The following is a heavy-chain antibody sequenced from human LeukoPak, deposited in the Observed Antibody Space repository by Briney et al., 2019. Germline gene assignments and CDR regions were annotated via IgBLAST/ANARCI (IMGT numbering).Heavy chain of an antibody. CDR3: AKVGYCTNGVCFPKPYYFDY. Sequence: GGSLRLSCAASGFTFSSYAMSWVRQAPGKGLEWVSAISGSGGSTYYADSVEGRFTISRDNSKNTLYLQMNSLRAEDTAVYYCAKVGYCTNGVCFPKPYYFDYWGQGTLVTVSS. J-gene: IGHJ4*02. CDR1: GFTFSSYA. D-gene: IGHD2-8*01. CDR2: ISGSGGST. V-gene: IGHV3-23*01.